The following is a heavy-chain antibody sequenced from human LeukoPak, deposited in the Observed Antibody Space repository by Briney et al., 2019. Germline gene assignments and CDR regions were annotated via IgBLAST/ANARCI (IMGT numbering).Heavy chain of an antibody. D-gene: IGHD2-21*02. CDR1: GGSISSSSYY. V-gene: IGHV4-39*01. J-gene: IGHJ3*02. Sequence: SETLSLTCTVSGGSISSSSYYWGWIRQSPGKGLEWIGSIYYSGSTYYNPSLKSRVTISVDTSKNQFSLKLSSVTAADTAVYYCARAVVTATPDAFDIWGQGTMVTVSS. CDR2: IYYSGST. CDR3: ARAVVTATPDAFDI.